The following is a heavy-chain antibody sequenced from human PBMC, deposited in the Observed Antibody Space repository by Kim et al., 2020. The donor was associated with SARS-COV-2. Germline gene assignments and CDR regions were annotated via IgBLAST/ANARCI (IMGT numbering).Heavy chain of an antibody. J-gene: IGHJ4*02. CDR3: AGDGGSGYYGDQ. CDR2: MSFDGGNE. D-gene: IGHD3-22*01. Sequence: GGSLRLSCAASGFTFSLYGIHWVRQAPGKGLEWVRFMSFDGGNEYYGDSVKGRFTISRDNSKNTVYLQMNSLRVDETGVYYCAGDGGSGYYGDQWGQGALVTVSS. V-gene: IGHV3-33*01. CDR1: GFTFSLYG.